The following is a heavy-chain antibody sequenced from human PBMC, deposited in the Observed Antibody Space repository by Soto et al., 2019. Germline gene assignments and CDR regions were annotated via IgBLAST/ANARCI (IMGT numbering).Heavy chain of an antibody. D-gene: IGHD7-27*01. CDR2: ISSSSSYI. CDR3: ARDLTGETYYFDY. J-gene: IGHJ4*02. V-gene: IGHV3-21*01. Sequence: GGSLRLSCAASGFTFSSFSINWVRQAPGKGLEWVSSISSSSSYIYYADSVKGRFTISRDNAKNSLYLQMNSLRAEDTAVYYCARDLTGETYYFDYWGQGTLVTVSS. CDR1: GFTFSSFS.